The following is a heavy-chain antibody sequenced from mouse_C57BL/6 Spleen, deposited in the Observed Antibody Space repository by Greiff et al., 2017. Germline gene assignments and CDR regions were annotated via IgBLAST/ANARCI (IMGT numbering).Heavy chain of an antibody. J-gene: IGHJ3*01. D-gene: IGHD2-3*01. CDR2: IRLKSDNYAT. Sequence: EVQLVESGGGLVQPGGSMKLSCVASGFTFSNYWMNWVRQSPEQGLEWVAQIRLKSDNYATHYAESVKGRFTISRDDSKSSVYLQMNNLRAEDTGIYYCTIYDGYYAIAYWGQGTLVTGSA. CDR1: GFTFSNYW. CDR3: TIYDGYYAIAY. V-gene: IGHV6-3*01.